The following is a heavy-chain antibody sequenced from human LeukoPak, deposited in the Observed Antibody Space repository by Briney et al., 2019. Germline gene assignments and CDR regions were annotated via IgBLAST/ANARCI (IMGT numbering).Heavy chain of an antibody. J-gene: IGHJ4*02. CDR3: ARDGGVTGYDLLDY. CDR1: GFSFSSFW. D-gene: IGHD5-12*01. CDR2: INQEGSEK. Sequence: GGSLRLSCVASGFSFSSFWMTWVRQAPGKGLEWVANINQEGSEKNYADSVKGRFIISRDNAKNSVYLQLNSLTAEDTAVYYCARDGGVTGYDLLDYWGPGTLVTVSS. V-gene: IGHV3-7*01.